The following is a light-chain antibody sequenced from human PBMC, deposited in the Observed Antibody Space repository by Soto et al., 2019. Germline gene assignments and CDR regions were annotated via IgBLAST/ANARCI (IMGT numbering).Light chain of an antibody. CDR1: QSISSW. CDR2: DAS. J-gene: IGKJ1*01. CDR3: QQYNSYPWT. V-gene: IGKV1-5*01. Sequence: DIQMTQSPSTLSASVGDRVTITCRASQSISSWLAWYQQKPGKAPKLLIYDASSLESGVPSRVSGSGSGTEFTPTISRLQPDDFATYYCQQYNSYPWTFGQGTKVDIK.